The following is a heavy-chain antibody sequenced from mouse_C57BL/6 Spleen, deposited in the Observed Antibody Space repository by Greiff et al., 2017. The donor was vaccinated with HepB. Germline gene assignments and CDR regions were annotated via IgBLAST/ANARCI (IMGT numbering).Heavy chain of an antibody. J-gene: IGHJ2*01. CDR3: ARGRYYGSSGDYFDY. CDR1: GYAFSSYW. Sequence: VQLQQSGAELVKPGASVKISCKASGYAFSSYWMNWVKQRPGKGLEWIGQIYPGDGDTNYNGKFKDKATLTADKSSSTAYMQRSSLTSEDSAVYFCARGRYYGSSGDYFDYWGQGTTLTVSS. D-gene: IGHD1-1*01. CDR2: IYPGDGDT. V-gene: IGHV1-80*01.